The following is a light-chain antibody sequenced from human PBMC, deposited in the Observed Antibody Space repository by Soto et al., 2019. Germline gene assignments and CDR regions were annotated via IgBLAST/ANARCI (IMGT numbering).Light chain of an antibody. Sequence: QSVLTQPPSASGTPGQSVTISCSGSSSNIGTNYVFWYQQLPVTAPKLLIYRNNERPSVVPDRISGSKSGPSASLAISGLRSEDEAVYHCAVWDDRLRGWVFGRGTKVTVL. V-gene: IGLV1-47*01. J-gene: IGLJ3*02. CDR3: AVWDDRLRGWV. CDR2: RNN. CDR1: SSNIGTNY.